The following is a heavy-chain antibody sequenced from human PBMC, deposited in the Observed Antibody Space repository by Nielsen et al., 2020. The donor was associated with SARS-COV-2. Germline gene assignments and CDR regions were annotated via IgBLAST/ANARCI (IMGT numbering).Heavy chain of an antibody. V-gene: IGHV1-3*01. D-gene: IGHD3-22*01. Sequence: ASVKVSCKASGYTFTSYAMHWVRQAPGQRLEWMGWINAGNGNTKYSQKIQGRVTITRDTSASTAYMELRSLRSDDTAVYYCARGTYYYDSSPSDYWGQGTLVTVSS. CDR3: ARGTYYYDSSPSDY. J-gene: IGHJ4*02. CDR2: INAGNGNT. CDR1: GYTFTSYA.